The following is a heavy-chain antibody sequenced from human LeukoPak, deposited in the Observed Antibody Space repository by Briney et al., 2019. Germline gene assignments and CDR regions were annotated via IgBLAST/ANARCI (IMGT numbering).Heavy chain of an antibody. CDR2: IHDSTNT. CDR3: ARGRITIFGVVTPHFDY. Sequence: PSETLTLTCTVSHGSISSYYWSWIRQPPGKGLEWIAYIHDSTNTNYNPSFKSRVTISVDKSKNQFSLKLITVTTADTAVYYCARGRITIFGVVTPHFDYWGQGNLVTVSS. D-gene: IGHD3-3*01. J-gene: IGHJ4*02. CDR1: HGSISSYY. V-gene: IGHV4-59*01.